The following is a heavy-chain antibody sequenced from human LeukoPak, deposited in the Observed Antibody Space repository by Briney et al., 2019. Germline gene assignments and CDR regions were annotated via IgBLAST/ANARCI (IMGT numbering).Heavy chain of an antibody. Sequence: ASVKVSCKASGGTFSSYPFTWVRQAPGQGLEWMGSINPNSAGTKYAQKFQGRVTLTRDTSTSTAYMDLSSLGSDDTAIYYCARALYLYGGNSGLVGFWGQGTLVTVSS. D-gene: IGHD4-23*01. CDR2: INPNSAGT. CDR1: GGTFSSYP. V-gene: IGHV1-2*02. CDR3: ARALYLYGGNSGLVGF. J-gene: IGHJ4*02.